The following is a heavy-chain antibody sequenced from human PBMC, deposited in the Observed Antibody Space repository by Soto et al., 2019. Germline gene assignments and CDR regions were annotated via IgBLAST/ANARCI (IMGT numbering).Heavy chain of an antibody. D-gene: IGHD2-2*01. CDR2: ISGSGGST. CDR3: AKAVVGGQYFQH. Sequence: GGALRLSCAASGFTFSSYAMSWARQAPGKGLEWVSAISGSGGSTYYADSVKGRFTISRDNSKNTLYLQMNSLRAEDTAVYYCAKAVVGGQYFQHWGQRTLVTVSS. J-gene: IGHJ1*01. V-gene: IGHV3-23*01. CDR1: GFTFSSYA.